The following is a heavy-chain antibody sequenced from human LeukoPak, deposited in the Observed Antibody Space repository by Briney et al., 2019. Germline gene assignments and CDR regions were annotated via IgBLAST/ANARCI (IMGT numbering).Heavy chain of an antibody. J-gene: IGHJ5*02. CDR3: ARDYDFWSGYYIWFDP. V-gene: IGHV3-21*01. D-gene: IGHD3-3*01. Sequence: GGSLRLSCAASGFTFSSYSMNWVRQAPGKGLEWFSSISSSSSYIYYADSVKGRFTISRDNAKNSLYLQMNSLRAEDTAVYYCARDYDFWSGYYIWFDPWGQGTLVTVSS. CDR2: ISSSSSYI. CDR1: GFTFSSYS.